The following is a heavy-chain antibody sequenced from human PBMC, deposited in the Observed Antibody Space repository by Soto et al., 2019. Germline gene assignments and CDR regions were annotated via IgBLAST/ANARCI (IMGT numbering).Heavy chain of an antibody. Sequence: QVQLVESGGGVVQPGRSLRLSCAASGFTFSSYGMHWVRQAPGKGLEWVPVISYDGSNKYYADSVKGRFTISRDNSKNTLYLQMNSLRAEDTAVYYCANAGYCSSTSCIDWRVDYWGQGTLVTVSS. D-gene: IGHD2-2*01. V-gene: IGHV3-30*18. CDR3: ANAGYCSSTSCIDWRVDY. J-gene: IGHJ4*02. CDR1: GFTFSSYG. CDR2: ISYDGSNK.